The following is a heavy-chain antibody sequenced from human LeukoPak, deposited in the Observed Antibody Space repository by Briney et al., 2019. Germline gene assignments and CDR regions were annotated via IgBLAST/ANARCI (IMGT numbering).Heavy chain of an antibody. Sequence: GGSLRLSCAASGFTFSSHGMHWVRQAPGKGLEWVAVIWNDGSNKNYADSVKGRFTISRDNSKNTLYLQMNSLRAEDTAVYYCARNHYYVPGSSDTWGQGTIVTVSS. CDR2: IWNDGSNK. CDR3: ARNHYYVPGSSDT. V-gene: IGHV3-33*01. J-gene: IGHJ3*01. CDR1: GFTFSSHG. D-gene: IGHD3-10*01.